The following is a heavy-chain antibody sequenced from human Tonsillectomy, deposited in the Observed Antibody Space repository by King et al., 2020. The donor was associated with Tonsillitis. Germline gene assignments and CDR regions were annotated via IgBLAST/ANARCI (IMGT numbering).Heavy chain of an antibody. Sequence: VQLVESGGGLVKAGGSLRLSCAASGFTFSSYSMNWVRQAPGKGLEWVSSISSSSSYIYYADSVKGRFTISRDNAKNSLYLQMNSLRAEDTAVYYCAREFGGPGIAAAGAMDVWGKGTTVTVSS. CDR1: GFTFSSYS. D-gene: IGHD6-13*01. CDR3: AREFGGPGIAAAGAMDV. CDR2: ISSSSSYI. V-gene: IGHV3-21*01. J-gene: IGHJ6*03.